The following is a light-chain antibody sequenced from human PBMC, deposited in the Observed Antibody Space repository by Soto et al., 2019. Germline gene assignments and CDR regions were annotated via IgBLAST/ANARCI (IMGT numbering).Light chain of an antibody. Sequence: AIQVTQSPSSLSASVGDRVTITCRASQGISNALAWYQQKPGKAPKLVIYDASTWESGVPSRFSGRGSGTDFTLTISSLQPEDFATYYCQQFKTDPITFGQGTRLE. CDR2: DAS. CDR1: QGISNA. J-gene: IGKJ5*01. V-gene: IGKV1-13*02. CDR3: QQFKTDPIT.